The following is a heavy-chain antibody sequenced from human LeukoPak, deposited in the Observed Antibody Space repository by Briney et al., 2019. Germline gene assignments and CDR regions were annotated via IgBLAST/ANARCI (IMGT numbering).Heavy chain of an antibody. J-gene: IGHJ6*03. CDR1: GGTLGSYA. D-gene: IGHD5-24*01. CDR2: IIPIFGTA. Sequence: ASVKVSCKASGGTLGSYAISWVRQAPGQGLEWMGGIIPIFGTANCAQKFQGRVTITADESTSTAYMELSSLGSEDTAVYYCARGMATRTYYYYMDVWGKGTTVTISS. CDR3: ARGMATRTYYYYMDV. V-gene: IGHV1-69*13.